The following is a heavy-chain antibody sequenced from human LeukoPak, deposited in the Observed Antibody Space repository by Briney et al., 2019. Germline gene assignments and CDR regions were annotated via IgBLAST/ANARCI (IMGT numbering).Heavy chain of an antibody. CDR3: ASPPQYSSSWYLLDY. CDR2: INPNSGGT. J-gene: IGHJ4*02. V-gene: IGHV1-2*02. Sequence: ASVKLSCKASGSTFTGYYMHWVRQPPAPGLEWMGWINPNSGGTNYAQTFQGRVTMTRETSISTAYMELSRLRSDDPAVYYCASPPQYSSSWYLLDYWGQGTLVTASS. CDR1: GSTFTGYY. D-gene: IGHD6-13*01.